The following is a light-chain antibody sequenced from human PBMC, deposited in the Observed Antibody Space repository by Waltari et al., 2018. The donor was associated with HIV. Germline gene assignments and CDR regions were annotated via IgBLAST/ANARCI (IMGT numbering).Light chain of an antibody. J-gene: IGKJ5*01. CDR1: QRPLHSDGKTY. V-gene: IGKV2D-29*01. CDR2: EAS. Sequence: DIVLNPTPLSLSVTPGEPASMSCTSSQRPLHSDGKTYLYWYLQKPGQPPQLLIYEASKRFSGVPDRFGGSGSETDFTLKISRVKAEDVGVYYCMQSTQLPPITFGQGTRLEIK. CDR3: MQSTQLPPIT.